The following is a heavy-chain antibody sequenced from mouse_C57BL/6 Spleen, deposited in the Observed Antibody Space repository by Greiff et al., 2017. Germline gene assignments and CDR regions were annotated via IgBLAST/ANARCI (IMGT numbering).Heavy chain of an antibody. J-gene: IGHJ2*01. V-gene: IGHV1-80*01. Sequence: LVESGAELVKPGASVKISCKASGYAFSSYWMNWVKQRPGKGLEWIGQIYPGDGDTNYNGKFKGKATLTADKSSSTAYMQLSSLTSEDSAVYFCARLYDYDEGGYWGQGTTLTVSS. CDR2: IYPGDGDT. CDR1: GYAFSSYW. CDR3: ARLYDYDEGGY. D-gene: IGHD2-4*01.